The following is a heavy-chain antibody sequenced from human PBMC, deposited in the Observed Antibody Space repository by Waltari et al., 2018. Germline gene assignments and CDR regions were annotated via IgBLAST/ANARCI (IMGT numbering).Heavy chain of an antibody. CDR2: INTNPGNP. V-gene: IGHV7-4-1*02. D-gene: IGHD1-26*01. Sequence: QVQLVQSGSELKKSGASVKVSCKASGYIFTTYGVNGVRQAPGQGREWMGWINTNPGNPTYVQGFTGRFVFSLDTSVSTAYLQISSLKAEDSAIYYCARGGGTFSKPQYFDSWGQGTRVTVSS. CDR3: ARGGGTFSKPQYFDS. CDR1: GYIFTTYG. J-gene: IGHJ4*02.